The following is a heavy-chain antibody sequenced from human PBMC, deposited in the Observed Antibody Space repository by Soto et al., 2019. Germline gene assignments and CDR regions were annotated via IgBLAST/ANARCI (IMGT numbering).Heavy chain of an antibody. V-gene: IGHV3-74*01. CDR2: IDFDGRST. J-gene: IGHJ5*02. Sequence: EVQLVESGGGLVQPGGSLRLSCAVSGFTFSSYYMKWVRQGPGKGLVYVARIDFDGRSTVHADSVKGRFTISRDNAKNTLYLQMNSLGVEDTGVYYCARGGSTSWLRALDLWGQGTLVTVSS. D-gene: IGHD6-13*01. CDR3: ARGGSTSWLRALDL. CDR1: GFTFSSYY.